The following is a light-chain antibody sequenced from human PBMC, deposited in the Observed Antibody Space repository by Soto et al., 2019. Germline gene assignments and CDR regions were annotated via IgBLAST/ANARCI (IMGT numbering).Light chain of an antibody. CDR1: QSISNS. Sequence: EIVLTQSPATLSLSPGEIATLSFRASQSISNSLTWYQQKPGQAPSLLIFDASKRATGIPARFSGSGSGTEFTLTISSLEPEDFGTYYCQQSYKMPSFGQGTRLEIK. J-gene: IGKJ5*01. CDR3: QQSYKMPS. V-gene: IGKV3-11*01. CDR2: DAS.